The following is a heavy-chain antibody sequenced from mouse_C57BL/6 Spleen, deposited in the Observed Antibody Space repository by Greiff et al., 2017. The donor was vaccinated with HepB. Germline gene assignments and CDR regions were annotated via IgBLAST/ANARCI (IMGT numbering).Heavy chain of an antibody. CDR1: GYTFTSYT. CDR2: INPSSGYT. J-gene: IGHJ2*01. Sequence: VMLVESGAELARPGASVKMSCKASGYTFTSYTMHWVKQRPGQGLEWIGYINPSSGYTKYNQKFKDKATLTADKSSSTAYMQLSSLTSEDSAVYYCASSLTGTFDYWGQGTTLTVSS. V-gene: IGHV1-4*01. CDR3: ASSLTGTFDY. D-gene: IGHD4-1*01.